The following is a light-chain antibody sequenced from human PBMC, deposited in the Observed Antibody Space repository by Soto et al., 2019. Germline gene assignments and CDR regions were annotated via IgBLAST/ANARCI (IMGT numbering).Light chain of an antibody. CDR3: SSYTTSSTPYYV. V-gene: IGLV2-14*01. Sequence: QSVLTQPASLSGSPGQSITISFTGTSSDVGGYDFVSCYQHHPGKAPKLLIHEVRNRPSGVSHRFSGSKSGNTASLTISGLQADDEADYYCSSYTTSSTPYYVFGTGTKVTVL. J-gene: IGLJ1*01. CDR2: EVR. CDR1: SSDVGGYDF.